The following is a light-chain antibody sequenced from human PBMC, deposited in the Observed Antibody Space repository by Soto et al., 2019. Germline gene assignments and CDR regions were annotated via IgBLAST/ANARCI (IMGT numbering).Light chain of an antibody. CDR1: QSVSSSY. J-gene: IGKJ2*01. V-gene: IGKV3D-20*02. Sequence: EIVLTPSAGTLSLSPADRATLTCRASQSVSSSYLAWYQQKPGQAPRLFIYGASSRSAGIPDRFSGSGSGTEFTLTISSLQSEDFAVYYCQHRDKWSYIVGQGTKVDIK. CDR3: QHRDKWSYI. CDR2: GAS.